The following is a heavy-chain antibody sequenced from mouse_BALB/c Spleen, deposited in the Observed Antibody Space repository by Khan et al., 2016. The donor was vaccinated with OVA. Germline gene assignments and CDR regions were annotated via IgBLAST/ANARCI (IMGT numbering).Heavy chain of an antibody. CDR2: IWGAGST. Sequence: QVQLKESGPGLVAPSQSLSITCTVSGFSLTGYGVNWVRQPPGKGLEWLGMIWGAGSTAYNSALKSRLSISKDNSKSQVFLKMNSMQTDDTARYYCARAYYGNYREAMDYWGQGTSVTVSS. CDR3: ARAYYGNYREAMDY. CDR1: GFSLTGYG. V-gene: IGHV2-6-7*01. D-gene: IGHD2-10*01. J-gene: IGHJ4*01.